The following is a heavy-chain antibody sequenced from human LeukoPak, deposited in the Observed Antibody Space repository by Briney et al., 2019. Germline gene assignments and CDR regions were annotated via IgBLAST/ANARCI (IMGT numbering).Heavy chain of an antibody. D-gene: IGHD2-15*01. CDR1: GFTFSSYS. J-gene: IGHJ5*02. Sequence: PGGSLRLSCAASGFTFSSYSMNWVRQAPGKGLEWVSSISSSSSYIYYADSVKGRFTISRDNAKNSLYLQMNSLRAEDTAVYYCASDLGRHCSGGSCYPRGFDPWGQGTLVTVSS. CDR2: ISSSSSYI. CDR3: ASDLGRHCSGGSCYPRGFDP. V-gene: IGHV3-21*01.